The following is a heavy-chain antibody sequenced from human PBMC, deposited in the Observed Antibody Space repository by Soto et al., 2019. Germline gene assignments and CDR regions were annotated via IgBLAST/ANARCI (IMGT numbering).Heavy chain of an antibody. CDR3: AKDLFSMVRGASYYSYGMDV. V-gene: IGHV3-49*03. CDR1: GFTFGDYA. Sequence: GVSLRLSCTASGFTFGDYAMSWFRQAPGKGLEWVGFIRSKPYDGTTEYAASAKGRFTISRDDSKSIAYLQMNSLKTEDTAVYYCAKDLFSMVRGASYYSYGMDVWGQGTTVTVSS. CDR2: IRSKPYDGTT. D-gene: IGHD3-10*01. J-gene: IGHJ6*02.